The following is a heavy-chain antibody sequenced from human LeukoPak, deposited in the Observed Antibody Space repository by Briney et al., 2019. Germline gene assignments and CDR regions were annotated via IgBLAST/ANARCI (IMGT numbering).Heavy chain of an antibody. CDR2: MNPNSGNT. V-gene: IGHV1-8*01. D-gene: IGHD3-9*01. CDR3: ASLDILTGNFDY. J-gene: IGHJ4*02. CDR1: GYTFTSYD. Sequence: ASVKVSCKASGYTFTSYDINWVRQATGQGLEWMGWMNPNSGNTGYAQKFQGRVTMTRNTSISTAYIELSSLRSEDTAVYYCASLDILTGNFDYWGQGTLVTVSS.